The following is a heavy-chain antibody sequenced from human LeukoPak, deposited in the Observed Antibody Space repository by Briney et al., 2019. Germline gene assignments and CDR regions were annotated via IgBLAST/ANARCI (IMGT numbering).Heavy chain of an antibody. V-gene: IGHV3-21*01. CDR1: GFTFSSYS. Sequence: GGSLRLSCAASGFTFSSYSMNWVRQAPGKGPEWVSSISSSSSYIYYADSVKGRFTISRDNAKNTLYLQMNSLRAEDTAIYSCAKDSEDGHNWAPFDYWGQGTLVTVSS. D-gene: IGHD5-24*01. CDR3: AKDSEDGHNWAPFDY. CDR2: ISSSSSYI. J-gene: IGHJ4*02.